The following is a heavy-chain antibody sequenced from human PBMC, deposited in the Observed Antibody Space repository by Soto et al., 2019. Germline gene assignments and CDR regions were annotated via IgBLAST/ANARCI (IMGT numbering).Heavy chain of an antibody. V-gene: IGHV4-61*01. CDR3: ARDYCSGGSCYNWYYYYGMDV. Sequence: SETLSLTCTVSGSSVSSGSYYWSWIRQPPGKGLEWIGYIYYSGSTNYNPSLKSRVTISVDTSKNQFSLKLSSVTAADTAVYYCARDYCSGGSCYNWYYYYGMDVWGQGTTVTVSS. D-gene: IGHD2-15*01. CDR2: IYYSGST. J-gene: IGHJ6*02. CDR1: GSSVSSGSYY.